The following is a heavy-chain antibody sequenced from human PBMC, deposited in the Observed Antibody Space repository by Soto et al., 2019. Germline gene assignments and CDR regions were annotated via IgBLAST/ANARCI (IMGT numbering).Heavy chain of an antibody. CDR1: GYNFINYG. D-gene: IGHD3-10*01. CDR3: VRDLDGSGSYYTDY. V-gene: IGHV1-18*01. CDR2: ISVYNGNT. Sequence: ASVKVSCKASGYNFINYGITWVRQAPGQGLEWMGWISVYNGNTNYAQKLQGRVTMTTDTSTSTAYMELRSLRSDDTAVYYCVRDLDGSGSYYTDYWGQATLVTVS. J-gene: IGHJ4*02.